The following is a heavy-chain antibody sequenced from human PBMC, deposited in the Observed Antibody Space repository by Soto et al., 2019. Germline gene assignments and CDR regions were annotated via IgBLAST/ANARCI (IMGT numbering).Heavy chain of an antibody. J-gene: IGHJ5*02. CDR1: GLSITDSEMG. V-gene: IGHV2-26*01. D-gene: IGHD6-19*01. CDR3: ARRHLAVAVSPCFVP. Sequence: QVTLKESGPVLVKPTETLTLRCTVSGLSITDSEMGVSWIRQPPGQPLECLAHIDLSGEKSYRTFLKSRLAISKDTPKSQIVLTMTNMDPADTATYYCARRHLAVAVSPCFVPWGQGIPVTVSS. CDR2: IDLSGEK.